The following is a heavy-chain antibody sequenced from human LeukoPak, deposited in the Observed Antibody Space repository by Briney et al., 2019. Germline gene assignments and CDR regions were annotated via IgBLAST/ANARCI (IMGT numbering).Heavy chain of an antibody. CDR1: GGSFSGYY. CDR2: INHSGST. J-gene: IGHJ5*02. D-gene: IGHD3-3*01. CDR3: ARRAYDFWSGYGSGWFDP. Sequence: SETLSLTCAVYGGSFSGYYWSWIRQPPGKGLEWIGEINHSGSTNYNPSLKSRVTISVDTSKNQFSLKLSSVTAADTAVYYCARRAYDFWSGYGSGWFDPWGQGTLVTVSS. V-gene: IGHV4-34*01.